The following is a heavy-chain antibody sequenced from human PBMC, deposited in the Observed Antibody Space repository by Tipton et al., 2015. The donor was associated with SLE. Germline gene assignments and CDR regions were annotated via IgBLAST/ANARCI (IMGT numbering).Heavy chain of an antibody. CDR3: ARASGGLAHSGPYPWWFDP. Sequence: TLSLTCAVKGGTVSGYYWSWIRQPPGKGLEWIGEINHSGSTNYNPSLKSRVTISVDTSKNQFSLKLSSVTAADTAVYYCARASGGLAHSGPYPWWFDPWGQGTLVTVSS. CDR2: INHSGST. V-gene: IGHV4-34*01. J-gene: IGHJ5*02. D-gene: IGHD5-12*01. CDR1: GGTVSGYY.